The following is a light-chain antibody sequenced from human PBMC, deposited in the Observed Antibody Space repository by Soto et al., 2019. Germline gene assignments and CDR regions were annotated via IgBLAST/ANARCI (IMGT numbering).Light chain of an antibody. J-gene: IGLJ1*01. V-gene: IGLV1-51*01. CDR3: GTWDTGLRAYV. Sequence: QAVVTQPPSVSAAPGQKVTISCSGSSSSSHIGHHSVSWYQHLPGTAPKLLIYDNDQRPSGIPARFSGSKSATSATLDITGRQTGDEADYYCGTWDTGLRAYVLGTGTKLTVL. CDR2: DND. CDR1: SSSSHIGHHS.